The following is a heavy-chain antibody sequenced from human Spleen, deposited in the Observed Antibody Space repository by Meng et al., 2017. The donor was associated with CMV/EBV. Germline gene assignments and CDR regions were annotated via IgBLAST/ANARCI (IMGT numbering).Heavy chain of an antibody. D-gene: IGHD5-18*01. V-gene: IGHV3-48*04. Sequence: GESLKISCTVSGFKFDTYSINWVRQAPGRGLEWVSYISSTSNTIYVADSVKGRFTISRDNAKNSVYLQMNSLRAEDTALYYCVREGAPGYSSPAVQYYGMDVWGQGTTVTSP. CDR3: VREGAPGYSSPAVQYYGMDV. J-gene: IGHJ6*02. CDR2: ISSTSNTI. CDR1: GFKFDTYS.